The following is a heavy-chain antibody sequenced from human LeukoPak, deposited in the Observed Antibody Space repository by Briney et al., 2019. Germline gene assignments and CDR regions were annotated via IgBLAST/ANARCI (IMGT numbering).Heavy chain of an antibody. D-gene: IGHD5-24*01. Sequence: GGSLRLSCAASGFIFSNYGMHWVRQAPGKGLEWVAVIWYDGSNKYYTDSVKGRFTISRDDSKNTLYLQMNSLRVEDTAVYYCARVSPRDGYNLVDYWGLGTLVTVSS. CDR1: GFIFSNYG. CDR3: ARVSPRDGYNLVDY. J-gene: IGHJ4*02. V-gene: IGHV3-33*01. CDR2: IWYDGSNK.